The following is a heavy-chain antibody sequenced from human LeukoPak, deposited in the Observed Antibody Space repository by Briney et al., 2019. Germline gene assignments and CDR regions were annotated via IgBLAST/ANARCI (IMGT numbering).Heavy chain of an antibody. V-gene: IGHV1-18*01. CDR2: ISAYNGNT. D-gene: IGHD3-22*01. CDR3: ARDHGTYDSSGYQANDAFDI. Sequence: ASVKVSCKASGYTFTSYGISWVRQAPGQGLEWMGWISAYNGNTNYAQKLQGRFTMTTDTSTSTAYMELRSLRSDDTAVYYCARDHGTYDSSGYQANDAFDIWGQGTMVTVSS. CDR1: GYTFTSYG. J-gene: IGHJ3*02.